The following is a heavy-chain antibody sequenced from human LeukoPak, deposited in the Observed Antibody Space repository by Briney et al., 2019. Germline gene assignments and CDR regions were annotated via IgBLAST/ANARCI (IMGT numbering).Heavy chain of an antibody. CDR3: AREGESYPDLDC. CDR2: ISGRTSTI. D-gene: IGHD3-10*01. J-gene: IGHJ4*02. V-gene: IGHV3-48*01. Sequence: QTGGSLRLSCVVSGFTFSPYSMNWVRQAPGKGLEWVAYISGRTSTIYYADSVYGRFTISRDNAKNSLYLQMNSLRAEDTAVYYCAREGESYPDLDCWGQGTLVTVSS. CDR1: GFTFSPYS.